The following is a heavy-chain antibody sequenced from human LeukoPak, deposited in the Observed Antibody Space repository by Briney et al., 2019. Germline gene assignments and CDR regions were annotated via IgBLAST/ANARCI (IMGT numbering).Heavy chain of an antibody. Sequence: GGSLRLSCAASGLTFSSYAMSWVRQAPGKGLEWVSAISGSADRTYYADSVKGRFTISRDNSKNTLYLQMNSLRPEDTAIYYCAKESPYGSGSRNYYFHYWGQGTLVTVSS. CDR1: GLTFSSYA. V-gene: IGHV3-23*01. CDR3: AKESPYGSGSRNYYFHY. CDR2: ISGSADRT. J-gene: IGHJ4*02. D-gene: IGHD3-10*01.